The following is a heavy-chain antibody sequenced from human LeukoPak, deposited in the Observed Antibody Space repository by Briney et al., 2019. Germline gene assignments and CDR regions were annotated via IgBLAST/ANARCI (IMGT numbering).Heavy chain of an antibody. Sequence: SETLSLTCTVSGGSISSINYYGGWFRQPPGKGLEWIGSVSYGGSTYYNPSLKSRVTISVDTSKNQFSLKLSSVTAADTAVYYCARDSPSGSYHHFDYWGQGTLVTVSS. CDR1: GGSISSINYY. CDR2: VSYGGST. D-gene: IGHD3-10*01. J-gene: IGHJ4*02. V-gene: IGHV4-39*07. CDR3: ARDSPSGSYHHFDY.